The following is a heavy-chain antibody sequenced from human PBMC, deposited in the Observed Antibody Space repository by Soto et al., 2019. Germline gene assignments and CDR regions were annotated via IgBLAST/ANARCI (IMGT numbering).Heavy chain of an antibody. Sequence: GGSLRLSCAASGFTFSSYAMSWVRQAPGKGLEWVSAISGSGGSTYYADSVKGRFTISRDNSKNTLYLQMNSLRAEDTAVYYCAKDLYPRYFDWLLDTHEIDYWGQGTLVTVSS. J-gene: IGHJ4*02. CDR3: AKDLYPRYFDWLLDTHEIDY. CDR1: GFTFSSYA. V-gene: IGHV3-23*01. D-gene: IGHD3-9*01. CDR2: ISGSGGST.